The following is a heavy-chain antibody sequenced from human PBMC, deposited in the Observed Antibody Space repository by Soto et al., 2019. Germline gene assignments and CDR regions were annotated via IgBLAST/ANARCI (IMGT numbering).Heavy chain of an antibody. J-gene: IGHJ4*02. CDR3: AGNLGAGSCDN. D-gene: IGHD2-15*01. Sequence: QVQLVQSGAEVKKPGASVKVSCTASGYTFTSYDISWVRQAPGQGLEWMGWISAYNCNKNYSQKLQGIVTMTTDTSTSTAYMELRSLRSDDTAVYYCAGNLGAGSCDNCGQGTLVTVSS. CDR2: ISAYNCNK. CDR1: GYTFTSYD. V-gene: IGHV1-18*01.